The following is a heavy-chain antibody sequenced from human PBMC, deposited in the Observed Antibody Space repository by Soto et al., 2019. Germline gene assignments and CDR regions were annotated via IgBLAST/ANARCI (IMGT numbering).Heavy chain of an antibody. CDR2: INSAGSST. Sequence: GGSLRLSCAASGITFSSYWMHWVRQTPGKGLVWVSRINSAGSSTNYVDSVKGRFTISRDNAKNTLYLQMNSLRAEDTAVYYCAGGESGYDFDCWGQGTLVTVSS. D-gene: IGHD5-12*01. V-gene: IGHV3-74*01. CDR1: GITFSSYW. CDR3: AGGESGYDFDC. J-gene: IGHJ4*02.